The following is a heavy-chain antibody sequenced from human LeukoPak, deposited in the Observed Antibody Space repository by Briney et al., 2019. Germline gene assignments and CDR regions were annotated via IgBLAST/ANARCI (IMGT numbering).Heavy chain of an antibody. CDR3: ARGGQQVEYRYFDL. V-gene: IGHV3-30*03. Sequence: VRSLRLSCGASGVTFTSYGMHWGRQAPGERLEWVAVISYDGGNKNYADSSKGRFTISRDNYKNTVYLQMNSLRAEDTAVYYCARGGQQVEYRYFDLWGQGTLVTVSS. CDR1: GVTFTSYG. CDR2: ISYDGGNK. D-gene: IGHD6-13*01. J-gene: IGHJ2*01.